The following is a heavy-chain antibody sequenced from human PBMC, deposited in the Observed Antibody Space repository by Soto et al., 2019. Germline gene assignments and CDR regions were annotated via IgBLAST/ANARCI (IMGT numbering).Heavy chain of an antibody. CDR1: VFTFYSYA. D-gene: IGHD3-10*01. CDR3: VRGLRITMVRGADT. J-gene: IGHJ5*02. CDR2: IGSVGGDT. Sequence: GGSLRLSCAASVFTFYSYAMSLVRQAPGKGLEWVSTIGSVGGDTYYADSVRGRFTISRDNAKNTLYLQMNSLRAEDTAVYYFVRGLRITMVRGADTCGQATPVTVSS. V-gene: IGHV3-23*01.